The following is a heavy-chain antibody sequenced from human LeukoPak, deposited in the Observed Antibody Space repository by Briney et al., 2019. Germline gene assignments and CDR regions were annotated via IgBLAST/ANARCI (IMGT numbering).Heavy chain of an antibody. CDR1: GGLISISTYY. Sequence: SETLSLTCTVSGGLISISTYYWGWIRQPPGKGLEWIGSIYYSGTTHYNPSLKSRVTIVVDTSKNQFSLKLISVTAADTAVYYCARGPYEARLDYYYYMDVWGKGTTVTVSS. CDR3: ARGPYEARLDYYYYMDV. D-gene: IGHD3-16*01. CDR2: IYYSGTT. V-gene: IGHV4-39*07. J-gene: IGHJ6*03.